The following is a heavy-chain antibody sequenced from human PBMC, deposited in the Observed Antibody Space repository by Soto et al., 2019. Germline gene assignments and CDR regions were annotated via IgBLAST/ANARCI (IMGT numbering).Heavy chain of an antibody. V-gene: IGHV4-39*01. J-gene: IGHJ5*02. CDR2: IYYSGST. CDR1: GGSISSSSYY. CDR3: ARITMVRGVISAGFDP. Sequence: SETLSLTCTVSGGSISSSSYYWGWIRQPPGKGLEWIGSIYYSGSTYYNPSLKSRVTISVDTSKNQFSLKLSSVTAADTAVYYCARITMVRGVISAGFDPWGQGTLVTVSS. D-gene: IGHD3-10*01.